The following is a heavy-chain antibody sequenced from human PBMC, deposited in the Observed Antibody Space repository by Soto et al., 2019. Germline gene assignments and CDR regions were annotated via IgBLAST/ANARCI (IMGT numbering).Heavy chain of an antibody. CDR2: MNPNSGNT. Sequence: QVQLVQSGAEVKKPGASVKVSCKASGYTFTSYDINWVRQATGQGLEWMGWMNPNSGNTGYAQKFQGRVTMTRNTSISTAYMELSSLRSEDTAVYYCARGGVVTIFGVVIRGWADPWGHGTLVTVSS. J-gene: IGHJ5*02. V-gene: IGHV1-8*01. CDR3: ARGGVVTIFGVVIRGWADP. CDR1: GYTFTSYD. D-gene: IGHD3-3*01.